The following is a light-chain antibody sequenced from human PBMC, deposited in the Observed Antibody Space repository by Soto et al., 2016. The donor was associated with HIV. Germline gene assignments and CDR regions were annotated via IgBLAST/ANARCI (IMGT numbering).Light chain of an antibody. V-gene: IGLV3-21*03. Sequence: SYELTQPPSVSVAPGKTARITCGGNNIGSKSVSWYQQKPGQAPVLVVYDDGDRPSGIPDRFSGSNSGNTATLTISRVEAGSEADYYCQVWDTSSDVVFGGGTKLTVL. CDR3: QVWDTSSDVV. CDR1: NIGSKS. CDR2: DDG. J-gene: IGLJ2*01.